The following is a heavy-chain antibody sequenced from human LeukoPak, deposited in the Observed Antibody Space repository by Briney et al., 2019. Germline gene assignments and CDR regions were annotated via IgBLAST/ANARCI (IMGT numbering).Heavy chain of an antibody. CDR3: ARGNPLTFGRVVDY. Sequence: PGGSLRLSCPATGFTFSSYWMHWVRQAPGKGLVWVSRINSDGSSTSYADSVKGRFTISRDNAKNTLYLQMNSLRAEDTAVYYCARGNPLTFGRVVDYWGQGTLVTVSS. J-gene: IGHJ4*02. V-gene: IGHV3-74*01. CDR2: INSDGSST. D-gene: IGHD3-16*01. CDR1: GFTFSSYW.